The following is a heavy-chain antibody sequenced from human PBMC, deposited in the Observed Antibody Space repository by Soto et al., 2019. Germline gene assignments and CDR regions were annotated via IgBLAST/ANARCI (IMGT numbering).Heavy chain of an antibody. CDR3: ARTLGHSSGWYALNWFDT. D-gene: IGHD6-19*01. V-gene: IGHV3-48*02. CDR1: GFTFSSYS. CDR2: ISSSSTI. J-gene: IGHJ5*02. Sequence: EVQLVESGGGLVQPGGSLRLSCAASGFTFSSYSMNWVRQAPGKGLEWVSYISSSSTIYYADSVKGRFIISRDNAKTTLYLQMNRLRDEHTAVYYGARTLGHSSGWYALNWFDTWGQGTLVNVSS.